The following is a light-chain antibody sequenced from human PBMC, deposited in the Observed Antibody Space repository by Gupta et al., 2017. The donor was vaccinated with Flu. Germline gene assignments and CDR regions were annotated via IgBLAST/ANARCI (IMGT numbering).Light chain of an antibody. Sequence: QSILTPPPSASGTPGPTVTISCPGSSANIGRDLVNWYQLVPGAAPKLLIYGTDQRPSGVPDRFSAFKSGSSASLAISGLQSEDEADYYCATWDDDQKSPVFGGGTKLTVL. CDR3: ATWDDDQKSPV. J-gene: IGLJ3*02. V-gene: IGLV1-44*01. CDR2: GTD. CDR1: SANIGRDL.